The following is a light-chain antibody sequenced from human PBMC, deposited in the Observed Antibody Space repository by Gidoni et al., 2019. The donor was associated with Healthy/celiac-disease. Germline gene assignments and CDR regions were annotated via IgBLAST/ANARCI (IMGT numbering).Light chain of an antibody. Sequence: DIVMTQSPDSLAVSLGERATINCKSSQRVLYSSNNNNYLAWYQQKPGQPPKLLIYWAATRESGVPDRFSGSGSGTDFTLTISSRQAEDVAVYYCQQYYSTLYTFGQGTKLEIK. CDR2: WAA. CDR1: QRVLYSSNNNNY. CDR3: QQYYSTLYT. V-gene: IGKV4-1*01. J-gene: IGKJ2*01.